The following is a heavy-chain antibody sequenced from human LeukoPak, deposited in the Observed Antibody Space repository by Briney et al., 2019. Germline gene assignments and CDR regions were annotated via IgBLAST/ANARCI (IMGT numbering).Heavy chain of an antibody. D-gene: IGHD5-18*01. Sequence: GGSLRLSCEASGFTFSTFAMIWVRPPPGKGLEWVSSIFPSGGEIHYADSVRGRFTISRDNSKSTLSLQMNSLRAEDTAIYYCAKQSGYSYGNWFDPWGQGTLVTVSS. V-gene: IGHV3-23*01. J-gene: IGHJ5*02. CDR1: GFTFSTFA. CDR2: IFPSGGEI. CDR3: AKQSGYSYGNWFDP.